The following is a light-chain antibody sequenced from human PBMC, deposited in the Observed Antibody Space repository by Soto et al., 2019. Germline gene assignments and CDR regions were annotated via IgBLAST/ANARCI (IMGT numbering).Light chain of an antibody. J-gene: IGLJ3*02. CDR2: EAS. CDR1: SSYVGSYNL. V-gene: IGLV2-23*01. Sequence: QSALTQPASLSGSPGQSITISCTGSSSYVGSYNLVSWYQQYPGKEPRLLIYEASKRPSGVSDRFSASKSGVTASLTISGLQAEDEADYYCCSFASNSPLVFGGGTKLTVL. CDR3: CSFASNSPLV.